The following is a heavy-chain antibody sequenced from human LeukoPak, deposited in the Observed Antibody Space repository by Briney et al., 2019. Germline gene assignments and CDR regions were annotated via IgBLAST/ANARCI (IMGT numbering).Heavy chain of an antibody. V-gene: IGHV1-69*06. CDR2: IIPSFCTS. CDR3: ARVAYGSGSYYTRPFDY. J-gene: IGHJ4*02. Sequence: GGSVEVSFKASGGTFSSYAISWVRQAPGQGLEWMGGIIPSFCTSNYAQKFQGRVTITADKFTSTAYLELSSLRPEDTAVYCCARVAYGSGSYYTRPFDYWRQGTLVTVSS. CDR1: GGTFSSYA. D-gene: IGHD3-10*01.